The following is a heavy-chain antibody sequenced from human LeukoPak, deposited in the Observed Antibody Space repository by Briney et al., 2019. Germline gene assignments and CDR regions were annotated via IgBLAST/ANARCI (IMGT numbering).Heavy chain of an antibody. CDR3: ARGGGCSSTSCYYVDY. D-gene: IGHD2-2*01. Sequence: SETLSLTCAVYGGSFSGFHWSWIRQPPGKGLEWIGEINHSGSTNYNPSLKSRVTISVDRSKNQFALKLSSVTAADTAAYYCARGGGCSSTSCYYVDYWGQGTLVTVSS. V-gene: IGHV4-34*01. J-gene: IGHJ4*02. CDR2: INHSGST. CDR1: GGSFSGFH.